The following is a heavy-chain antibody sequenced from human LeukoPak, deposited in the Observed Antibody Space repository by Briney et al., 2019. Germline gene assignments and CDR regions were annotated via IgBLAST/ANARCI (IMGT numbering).Heavy chain of an antibody. V-gene: IGHV3-48*03. Sequence: PGGSLRLSCAASGFTFSSYEMNWVHQAPGKGLEWVSYISRSGSTVYYADSVKGRFTISRDNAKNSLYLQMNSLRAEDTAVYYCARGPIFNRGNYYFDYWGQGTLATVSS. D-gene: IGHD3-3*02. J-gene: IGHJ4*02. CDR2: ISRSGSTV. CDR3: ARGPIFNRGNYYFDY. CDR1: GFTFSSYE.